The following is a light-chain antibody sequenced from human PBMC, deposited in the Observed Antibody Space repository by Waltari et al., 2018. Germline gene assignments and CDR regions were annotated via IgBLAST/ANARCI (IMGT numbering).Light chain of an antibody. V-gene: IGKV1-33*01. J-gene: IGKJ5*01. Sequence: DIQMTQSPSSLSASVGDRVTITCQASQDISYYLNWYQQKPGKTPKLLIYDASNLETGVPSRFSGSGSGTHFTFTISNLQPEEIATYYCQQYDYFHTFGQGTRLEIK. CDR1: QDISYY. CDR2: DAS. CDR3: QQYDYFHT.